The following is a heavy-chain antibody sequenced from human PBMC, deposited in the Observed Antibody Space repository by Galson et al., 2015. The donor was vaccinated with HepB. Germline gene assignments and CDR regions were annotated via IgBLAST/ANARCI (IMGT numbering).Heavy chain of an antibody. CDR1: GDSVSSNSAA. D-gene: IGHD3-9*01. V-gene: IGHV6-1*01. Sequence: CAISGDSVSSNSAAWNWIRQSPSRGLEWQGRTYYRSKWYNDYAVSVKSRITINPDTSKNQFSLQLNSVTPEDTAVYYCARDSGYYDILTGYYKAWGFDYWGQGTLVTVAS. CDR2: TYYRSKWYN. J-gene: IGHJ4*02. CDR3: ARDSGYYDILTGYYKAWGFDY.